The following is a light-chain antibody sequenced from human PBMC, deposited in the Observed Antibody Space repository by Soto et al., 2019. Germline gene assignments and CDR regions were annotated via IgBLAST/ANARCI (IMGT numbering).Light chain of an antibody. V-gene: IGKV3-20*01. J-gene: IGKJ1*01. Sequence: EIVLTQSPATLSLSPGERATLSCRASQSVYSSCSGCYQQKPGQAPRLLMYGSSNRATGIPDRFSGSGSGTDCTHTTSRLEPEEFAVYDWQQYGHSPDRDRWTFGQGTKVEIK. CDR1: QSVYSSC. CDR3: QQYGHSPDRDRWT. CDR2: GSS.